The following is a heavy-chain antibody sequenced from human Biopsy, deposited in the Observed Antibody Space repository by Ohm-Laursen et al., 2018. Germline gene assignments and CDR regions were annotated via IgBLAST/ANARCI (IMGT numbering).Heavy chain of an antibody. J-gene: IGHJ5*02. D-gene: IGHD1/OR15-1a*01. Sequence: SVKVSCKASGGTFSSSAITWVRQAPGQGLEWMGGIIGIFRTAHYAQKFQGRVTITADEFMSTAYMELSNLRSEGTAVYYCARGGGYNWNNGWFDPWGQGTLVTVSS. CDR2: IIGIFRTA. V-gene: IGHV1-69*13. CDR3: ARGGGYNWNNGWFDP. CDR1: GGTFSSSA.